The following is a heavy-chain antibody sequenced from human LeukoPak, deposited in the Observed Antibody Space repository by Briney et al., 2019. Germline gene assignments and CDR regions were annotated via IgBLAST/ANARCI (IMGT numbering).Heavy chain of an antibody. Sequence: PSETLSLTCTVSGGSISSSSYYWGWIRQPPGKGLEWIGSIYYSGSTYYNPSLKSRVTISVDTSENQFSLKLSSVTAADTAVYYCARLGCSSTSCYTSSFADYWGQGTLVTVSS. CDR2: IYYSGST. V-gene: IGHV4-39*01. CDR1: GGSISSSSYY. J-gene: IGHJ4*02. CDR3: ARLGCSSTSCYTSSFADY. D-gene: IGHD2-2*02.